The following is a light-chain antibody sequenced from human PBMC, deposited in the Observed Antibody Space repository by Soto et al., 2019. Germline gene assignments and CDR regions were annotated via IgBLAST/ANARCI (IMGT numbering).Light chain of an antibody. Sequence: EIVLTQPPGTLSLSPGERATLSCRASQSVSSSYLAWYQHKPGQAPRLLIYGASSRATGIPDRFSGSGSGTDFTLTISRVEPEDFAVYYCQQYGSSPRTFGQGTKVDI. CDR3: QQYGSSPRT. V-gene: IGKV3-20*01. CDR1: QSVSSSY. J-gene: IGKJ1*01. CDR2: GAS.